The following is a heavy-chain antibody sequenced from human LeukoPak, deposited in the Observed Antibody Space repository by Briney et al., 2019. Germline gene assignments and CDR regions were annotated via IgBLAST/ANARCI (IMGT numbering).Heavy chain of an antibody. CDR3: ARDDIWKDFDY. V-gene: IGHV3-74*01. D-gene: IGHD1-20*01. CDR2: INSDGSST. CDR1: GFTFSSYW. Sequence: RGSLRLSCAASGFTFSSYWMHWVRQAPGKGLVWVSRINSDGSSTSYADSVKGRFTISRDNAKNTLYLQMNSLRAEDTAVYYCARDDIWKDFDYWGQGTLVTVSS. J-gene: IGHJ4*02.